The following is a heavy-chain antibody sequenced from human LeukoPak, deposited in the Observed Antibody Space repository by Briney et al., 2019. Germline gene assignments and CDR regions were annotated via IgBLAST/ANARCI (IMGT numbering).Heavy chain of an antibody. D-gene: IGHD3-10*01. J-gene: IGHJ6*02. CDR2: ISAYNGTT. CDR1: GYTFTSYG. CDR3: ARDLPYYYGSGSYYNDGGYYGMDV. V-gene: IGHV1-18*01. Sequence: ASVKVSCKASGYTFTSYGISWVRQAPGQGLEWMGWISAYNGTTNNATKLQGRVTMTTDTSTSTAYMELRSLRSDDTAVYYCARDLPYYYGSGSYYNDGGYYGMDVWGQGTTVTVSS.